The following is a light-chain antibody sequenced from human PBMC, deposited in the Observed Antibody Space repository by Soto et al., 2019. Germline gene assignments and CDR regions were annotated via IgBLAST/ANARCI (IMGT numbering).Light chain of an antibody. CDR1: QSVTTN. CDR3: QEYNDWGPGYN. Sequence: EIVMTQSPATLSVSPGERATLHCRASQSVTTNLSWYQHKPGQAPRLLIYGASTRPTGIPARFSGSGSGTDFTHTISGVQSEDFVFYYCQEYNDWGPGYNFGQGTKVEIK. J-gene: IGKJ2*01. CDR2: GAS. V-gene: IGKV3-15*01.